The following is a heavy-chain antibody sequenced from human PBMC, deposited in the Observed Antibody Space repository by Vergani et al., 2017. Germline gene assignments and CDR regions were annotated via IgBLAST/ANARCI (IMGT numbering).Heavy chain of an antibody. CDR3: ARDRRGSGFDY. J-gene: IGHJ4*02. V-gene: IGHV4-59*12. D-gene: IGHD6-19*01. Sequence: QVQLQESGPGLVKPSETLSLTCTVSGGSISSYYWSWIRQPPGKGLEWIGYIYYSGSTNYNPSLKSRVTISVDKSKNQFSLKLSSVTAADTAVYYCARDRRGSGFDYWGQGTLVTVSS. CDR1: GGSISSYY. CDR2: IYYSGST.